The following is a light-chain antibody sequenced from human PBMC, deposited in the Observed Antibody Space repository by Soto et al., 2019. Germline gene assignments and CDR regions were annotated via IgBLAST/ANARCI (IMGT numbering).Light chain of an antibody. V-gene: IGLV2-14*01. J-gene: IGLJ2*01. Sequence: QSALTQPASVSGSPRQSITISCTGTNSDVGFYDYVSWYQQYPGKAPKLMIYDVTKQPSGVSNRFSGSKSGNTASLTISGLQAEDEADYYCSSYTSSSTLVVFGGGTKLTVL. CDR3: SSYTSSSTLVV. CDR1: NSDVGFYDY. CDR2: DVT.